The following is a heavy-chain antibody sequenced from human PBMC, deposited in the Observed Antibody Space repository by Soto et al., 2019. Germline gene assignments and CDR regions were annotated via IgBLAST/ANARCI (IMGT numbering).Heavy chain of an antibody. CDR2: ISTSGTTM. J-gene: IGHJ5*02. V-gene: IGHV3-48*02. CDR3: AMEAASGSDL. Sequence: EVQLVQSGGGSVQPGGSLRLSCTASGFIFSDYSMNWVRQAPGQGLEWVSYISTSGTTMYYADSVKGRFTISRDNAKKSLFLHMTSLRDDDTGVYFCAMEAASGSDLWGQGTQVSVSS. D-gene: IGHD3-3*01. CDR1: GFIFSDYS.